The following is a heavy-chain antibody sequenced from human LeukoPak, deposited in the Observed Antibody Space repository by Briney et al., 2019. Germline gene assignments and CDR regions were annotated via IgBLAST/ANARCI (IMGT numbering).Heavy chain of an antibody. V-gene: IGHV3-23*01. Sequence: GGSLRLSCAASGFTFSTYPMTWVRQAPGKGLEWVSTISGNGGSTYYADSVKGRFTISRDNSKNTLYLQMNSLRAEDTAVYYCAKDFHGDYLNFDYWGQGTLVTVSS. CDR3: AKDFHGDYLNFDY. J-gene: IGHJ4*02. CDR2: ISGNGGST. CDR1: GFTFSTYP. D-gene: IGHD4-17*01.